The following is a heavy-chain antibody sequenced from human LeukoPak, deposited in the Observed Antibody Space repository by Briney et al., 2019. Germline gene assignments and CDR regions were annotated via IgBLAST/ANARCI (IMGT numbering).Heavy chain of an antibody. CDR1: GFTFSNYF. J-gene: IGHJ3*02. D-gene: IGHD3-10*01. Sequence: GGSLRLSCAASGFTFSNYFMHWDRQAPGKGLEWVADIANDGSHTFYVESVKGRFTISRDNSKNTLYLQMNSLRVEDTAVYFCARERQDTIIHSGAFDIWGQGTMVTVSS. CDR2: IANDGSHT. V-gene: IGHV3-30-3*01. CDR3: ARERQDTIIHSGAFDI.